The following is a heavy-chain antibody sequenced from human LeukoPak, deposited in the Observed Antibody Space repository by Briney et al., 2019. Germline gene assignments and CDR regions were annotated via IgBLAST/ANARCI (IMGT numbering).Heavy chain of an antibody. V-gene: IGHV1-18*01. Sequence: ASVKVSCKASGYTFRSYDITWVRQAPGQGLEWMGWISPNNGNTNYAQKFQGRVTMTTDTPTSTAYMEMRSLRSDDTAVYYCANQRRIRGSKGAFDIWGQGTMVTVSS. CDR3: ANQRRIRGSKGAFDI. J-gene: IGHJ3*02. CDR1: GYTFRSYD. CDR2: ISPNNGNT. D-gene: IGHD2-15*01.